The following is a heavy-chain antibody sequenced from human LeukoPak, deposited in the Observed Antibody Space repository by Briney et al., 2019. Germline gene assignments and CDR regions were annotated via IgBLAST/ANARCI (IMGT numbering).Heavy chain of an antibody. Sequence: GGSLRLSCAASGFTVSSNYMSWVRQAPGKGLEWVSVIYSGGSTYYADSVKGRFTISRDNSKNTLYLQMNSLRAEDTAVYYCAKLLAAAGPPDYWGQGTLVAVSS. CDR3: AKLLAAAGPPDY. CDR2: IYSGGST. D-gene: IGHD6-13*01. J-gene: IGHJ4*02. CDR1: GFTVSSNY. V-gene: IGHV3-53*01.